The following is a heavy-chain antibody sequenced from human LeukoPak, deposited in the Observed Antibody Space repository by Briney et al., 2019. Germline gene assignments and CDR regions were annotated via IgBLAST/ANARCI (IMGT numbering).Heavy chain of an antibody. J-gene: IGHJ4*02. Sequence: QAGGSLRLSCAASGFTFSSYAMSWVRQAPGKGLEWVSAISGSGGSTYYADSVKGRFTISRDNSKNTLYLQMNSLRAEDTAVYYCAKDEVELWFGELMHYFDYWGQGTLVTVSS. CDR1: GFTFSSYA. V-gene: IGHV3-23*01. CDR3: AKDEVELWFGELMHYFDY. D-gene: IGHD3-10*01. CDR2: ISGSGGST.